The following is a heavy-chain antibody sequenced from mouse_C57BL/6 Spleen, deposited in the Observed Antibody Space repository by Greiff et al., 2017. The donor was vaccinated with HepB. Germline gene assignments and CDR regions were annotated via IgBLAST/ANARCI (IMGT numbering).Heavy chain of an antibody. J-gene: IGHJ2*01. D-gene: IGHD2-12*01. CDR1: GYTFTSYW. CDR2: IDPSDSYT. CDR3: ARRGLRRGFDY. Sequence: QVQLQQPGAELVRPGTSVKLSCKASGYTFTSYWMHWVKQRPGQGLEWIGVIDPSDSYTNYNQKFKGKATLTVDTSSSTAYMQLSSLTSEDSAVYYCARRGLRRGFDYWGQGTTLTVSS. V-gene: IGHV1-59*01.